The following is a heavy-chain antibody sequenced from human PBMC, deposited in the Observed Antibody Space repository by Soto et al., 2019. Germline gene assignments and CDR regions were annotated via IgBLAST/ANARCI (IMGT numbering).Heavy chain of an antibody. V-gene: IGHV4-61*08. J-gene: IGHJ4*02. Sequence: PSETLSLTCTVSGGSISSGDYYLSWIRQPPGRGLEWIGFIYYAGSTKYNPSLNSRVTISVDTSKNQFSLTVTSVTAADTAVYYCVRRIVSTETYVYWGPRT. CDR2: IYYAGST. D-gene: IGHD5-12*01. CDR1: GGSISSGDYY. CDR3: VRRIVSTETYVY.